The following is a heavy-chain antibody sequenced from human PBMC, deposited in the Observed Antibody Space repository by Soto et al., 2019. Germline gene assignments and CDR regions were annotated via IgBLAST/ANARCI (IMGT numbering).Heavy chain of an antibody. CDR1: GFTFSYYW. Sequence: EVQLVESGGGLVQPGESLRLSCAASGFTFSYYWMHWVRQAPGKGLVWVSRIHSDGSSTTYADSVKGRFTISRDNARNKLYLQRTSLRAEDTAVYYCARGDRGAFDLWGQGTVVTVSS. J-gene: IGHJ3*01. V-gene: IGHV3-74*01. D-gene: IGHD1-26*01. CDR3: ARGDRGAFDL. CDR2: IHSDGSST.